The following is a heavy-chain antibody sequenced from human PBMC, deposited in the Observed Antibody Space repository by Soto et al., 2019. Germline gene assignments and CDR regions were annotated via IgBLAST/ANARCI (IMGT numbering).Heavy chain of an antibody. D-gene: IGHD1-26*01. CDR1: GFTFSSYS. J-gene: IGHJ4*02. V-gene: IGHV3-48*02. CDR2: ISSSSSTM. Sequence: EVQLVESGGGLVQPGGSLRLSCAASGFTFSSYSMNWVRQAPGKGLEWVSYISSSSSTMYYADSVKGRFTISRDNAKNSLCLHMNSLRDEDTAVYYCARDSTDADSGSYSGDYWGQGTLVTVSS. CDR3: ARDSTDADSGSYSGDY.